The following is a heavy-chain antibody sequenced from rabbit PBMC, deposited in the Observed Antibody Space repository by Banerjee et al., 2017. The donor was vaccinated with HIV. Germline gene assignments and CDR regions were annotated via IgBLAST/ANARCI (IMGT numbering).Heavy chain of an antibody. Sequence: QEQVEESGGDLVKPGASLTLTCTASGFSLSIYEMCWVRQAPGKGLEWIACIYVGSSDTTYYASWAKGRFTVSKTSSTTVTLQMISLTAADTATYFCARGDSNSVYSFNLWGQGTLVTVS. CDR3: ARGDSNSVYSFNL. CDR2: IYVGSSDTT. J-gene: IGHJ4*01. V-gene: IGHV1S45*01. D-gene: IGHD1-1*01. CDR1: GFSLSIYE.